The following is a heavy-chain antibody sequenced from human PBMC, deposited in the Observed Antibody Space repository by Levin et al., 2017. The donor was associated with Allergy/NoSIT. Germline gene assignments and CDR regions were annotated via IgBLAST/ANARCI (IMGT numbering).Heavy chain of an antibody. CDR2: IYYTGST. Sequence: SETLSLTCTVSGGSISSGDYYWSWIRQPPGKGLEWIGYIYYTGSTYYNPSLKSRVTISVDTSKNQFSLKLSSVTAADTAVYFCARDTPGDRYNGHWFDYWGQGTLVTVSS. D-gene: IGHD5-12*01. J-gene: IGHJ4*02. CDR1: GGSISSGDYY. V-gene: IGHV4-30-4*01. CDR3: ARDTPGDRYNGHWFDY.